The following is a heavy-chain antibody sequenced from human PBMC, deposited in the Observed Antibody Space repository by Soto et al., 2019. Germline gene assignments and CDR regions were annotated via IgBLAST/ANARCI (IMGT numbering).Heavy chain of an antibody. CDR1: GGSISSNY. CDR3: ARELRGGGPFNWFDP. Sequence: SETLSLTCTVSGGSISSNYWSWIRQPPGKGLEWIGYIYYSGSTNYNPSLKSRVTISVDTSKNQFSLKLSSVTAADTAVYYCARELRGGGPFNWFDPWGQGTLVTVSS. CDR2: IYYSGST. D-gene: IGHD3-16*01. V-gene: IGHV4-59*01. J-gene: IGHJ5*02.